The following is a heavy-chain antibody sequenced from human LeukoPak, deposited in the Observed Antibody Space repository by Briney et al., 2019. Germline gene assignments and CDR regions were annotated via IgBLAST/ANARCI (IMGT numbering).Heavy chain of an antibody. J-gene: IGHJ4*02. Sequence: SETLSLTCTVSGGSIGSSSYYWGWIRQPPGEGLEWIGSIYYSGNTYYNPSLKSRVTISVDTSKNQFSLKLSSVTAADTAVYYCARVVGYYDSSGYIDSWGQGTLVTVSS. V-gene: IGHV4-39*07. CDR2: IYYSGNT. D-gene: IGHD3-22*01. CDR3: ARVVGYYDSSGYIDS. CDR1: GGSIGSSSYY.